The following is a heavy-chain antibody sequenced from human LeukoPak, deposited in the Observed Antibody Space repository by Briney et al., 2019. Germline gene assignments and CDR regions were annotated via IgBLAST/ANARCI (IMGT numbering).Heavy chain of an antibody. Sequence: GGSLRLSCTASGFIFSNYGLHWVRQAPGKGLDWVAVIWFDGSNKYYAESVKGRFTISRDNSKNTLFLQMNSLRAEDTAVYYCAKDSSAYSGSYFDYWGQGTLVTVSS. CDR1: GFIFSNYG. J-gene: IGHJ4*02. D-gene: IGHD1-26*01. V-gene: IGHV3-33*06. CDR2: IWFDGSNK. CDR3: AKDSSAYSGSYFDY.